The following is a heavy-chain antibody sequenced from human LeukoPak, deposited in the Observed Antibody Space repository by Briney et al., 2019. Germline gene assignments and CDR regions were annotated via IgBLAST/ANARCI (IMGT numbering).Heavy chain of an antibody. CDR1: GDSVSSNSAA. D-gene: IGHD3-3*01. J-gene: IGHJ6*02. Sequence: SQTLSLTCAISGDSVSSNSAAWNWIRQSPSRGLEWLGRTYYRSKWYNDYAVSVKSRITINPDTSKNQFSLQLNSVTPGDTAVYYCARDLRGSGFWSGYYAHYYYYGMDVWGQGTTVTVSS. V-gene: IGHV6-1*01. CDR2: TYYRSKWYN. CDR3: ARDLRGSGFWSGYYAHYYYYGMDV.